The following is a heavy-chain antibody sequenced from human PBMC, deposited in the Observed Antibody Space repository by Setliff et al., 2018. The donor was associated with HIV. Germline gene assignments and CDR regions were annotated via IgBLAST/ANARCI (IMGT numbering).Heavy chain of an antibody. CDR1: GFSFSTYA. Sequence: LRLSCAASGFSFSTYAMSWVRQAPGKGLEWVSAIVGSGGSTYYADSVKGRFTISRDNSKNTLYLQMNSLRAEDTAVYYCARLSISATSHYYYYMDVWGKGTTVTV. J-gene: IGHJ6*03. D-gene: IGHD6-13*01. V-gene: IGHV3-23*01. CDR2: IVGSGGST. CDR3: ARLSISATSHYYYYMDV.